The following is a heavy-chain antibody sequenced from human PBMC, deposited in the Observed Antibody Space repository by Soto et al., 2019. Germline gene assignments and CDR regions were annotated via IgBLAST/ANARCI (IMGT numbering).Heavy chain of an antibody. CDR3: ARDDPTVTTYYYYYGMDV. Sequence: QVQLVQSGAEVKKPGASVKVSCKASGYTFTSYGISWVRQAPGQGLEWMGWISAYNGNTNYAQKLQGRGTITTDTSTSTAYMELRSLRSDDTAGYYCARDDPTVTTYYYYYGMDVWGQGTTVTVSS. CDR1: GYTFTSYG. J-gene: IGHJ6*02. CDR2: ISAYNGNT. D-gene: IGHD4-17*01. V-gene: IGHV1-18*01.